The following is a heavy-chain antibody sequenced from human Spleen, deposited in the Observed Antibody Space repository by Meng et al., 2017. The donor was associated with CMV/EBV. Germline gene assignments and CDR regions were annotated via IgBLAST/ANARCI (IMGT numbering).Heavy chain of an antibody. CDR1: GFTFSNYG. Sequence: GGSLRLSCVASGFTFSNYGMHWVRQGPGKGLEWVSSISSDSDYTRYAESVKGRFTISRDDAENSLHLQMNSLRVDDTAVYYCARDKLTFGYETMSASYFDLWGQGALVTVSS. J-gene: IGHJ4*02. CDR3: ARDKLTFGYETMSASYFDL. D-gene: IGHD3-16*01. V-gene: IGHV3-21*01. CDR2: ISSDSDYT.